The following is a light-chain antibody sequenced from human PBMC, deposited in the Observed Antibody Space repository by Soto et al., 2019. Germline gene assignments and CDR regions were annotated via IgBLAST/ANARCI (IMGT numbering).Light chain of an antibody. J-gene: IGKJ4*02. Sequence: EFVLTQSPGTLSLSPGERATLSCRASQTVRNNYLAWYQQKPGHAPRLLIYDASSRATGIPDRFSGGGSGKEFTLTINRLEPEDFAVYYCQQFSSYPLTFGGGTKVEIK. CDR3: QQFSSYPLT. CDR1: QTVRNNY. V-gene: IGKV3-20*01. CDR2: DAS.